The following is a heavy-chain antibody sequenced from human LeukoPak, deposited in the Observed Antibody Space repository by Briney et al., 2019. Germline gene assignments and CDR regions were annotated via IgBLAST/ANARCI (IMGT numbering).Heavy chain of an antibody. V-gene: IGHV4-30-2*01. Sequence: SETLSLTCAVSGGSISSGGYSWSWIRQPPGKGLEWTGYIYHSGSTYYNPSLKSRVTISVDRSKNQFSLKLSSVTAADTAVYYCARVTRGTGYSSRGADYWGQGTLVTVSS. J-gene: IGHJ4*02. CDR3: ARVTRGTGYSSRGADY. D-gene: IGHD6-13*01. CDR1: GGSISSGGYS. CDR2: IYHSGST.